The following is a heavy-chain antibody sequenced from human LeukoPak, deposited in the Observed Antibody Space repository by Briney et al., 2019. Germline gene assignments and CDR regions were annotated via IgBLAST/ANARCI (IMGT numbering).Heavy chain of an antibody. Sequence: GGSLRLSCAASGFTFSSYAMHWVRQAPGKGLEYVSAISSNGGSTYYANSVKGRFTISRDNSKNTLYLQMGSLRAEDMAVYCCARGVRGYSLGPDYWGQGTLVTVSS. CDR3: ARGVRGYSLGPDY. J-gene: IGHJ4*02. CDR2: ISSNGGST. V-gene: IGHV3-64*01. D-gene: IGHD5-18*01. CDR1: GFTFSSYA.